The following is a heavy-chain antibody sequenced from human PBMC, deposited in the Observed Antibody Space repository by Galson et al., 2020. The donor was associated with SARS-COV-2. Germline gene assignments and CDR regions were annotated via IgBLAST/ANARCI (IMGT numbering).Heavy chain of an antibody. J-gene: IGHJ3*01. D-gene: IGHD1-26*01. CDR1: GFSLSTQD. V-gene: IGHV3-23*01. CDR3: AKHREKLDPTDAFDF. Sequence: TGGSLRLSCEASGFSLSTQDMSWVRQATGKGPEWVSSISSRGLSTYYADSVKGRFTISRDNSKNTLYVQMKSLRAEDTAVYYCAKHREKLDPTDAFDFWGQGTMVKVSS. CDR2: ISSRGLST.